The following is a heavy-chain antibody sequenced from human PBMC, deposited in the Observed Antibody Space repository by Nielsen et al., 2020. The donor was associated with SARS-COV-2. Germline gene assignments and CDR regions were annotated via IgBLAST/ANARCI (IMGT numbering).Heavy chain of an antibody. D-gene: IGHD6-6*01. CDR2: IYYSGST. J-gene: IGHJ3*02. CDR3: ASLERQPSIAARPGAFDI. Sequence: SETLSLTCTVSGGSISSGGYYWSWIRQHPGKGLEWIGYIYYSGSTYYNPSLKSRVTISVDTSKNQFSLKLSSVTAADTAVYYCASLERQPSIAARPGAFDIWGQGTMVTVPS. V-gene: IGHV4-31*03. CDR1: GGSISSGGYY.